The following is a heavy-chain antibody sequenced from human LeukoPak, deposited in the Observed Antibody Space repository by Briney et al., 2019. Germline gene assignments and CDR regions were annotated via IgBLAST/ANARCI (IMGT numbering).Heavy chain of an antibody. CDR3: ARGGVVRGVISAFDM. CDR1: GFTFSSYA. J-gene: IGHJ3*02. V-gene: IGHV3-30*04. CDR2: IYYDGSNK. D-gene: IGHD3-10*01. Sequence: GGSLRLSCAASGFTFSSYAMDWVRQAPGKGLEWVAIIYYDGSNKYYVDSVKGRFTISRDNAKNTLYLQMNSLRAEDTAVYYCARGGVVRGVISAFDMWGQGTMVTVSS.